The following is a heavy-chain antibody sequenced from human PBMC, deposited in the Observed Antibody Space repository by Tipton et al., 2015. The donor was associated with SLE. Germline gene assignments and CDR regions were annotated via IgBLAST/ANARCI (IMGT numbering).Heavy chain of an antibody. J-gene: IGHJ4*02. CDR3: ARGDYYGPLGGY. D-gene: IGHD3-10*01. CDR1: GGSISSGGYY. V-gene: IGHV4-31*03. CDR2: IYYSGST. Sequence: LRLSCTVSGGSISSGGYYWSWFRQHPGKGLEWIGYIYYSGSTYYNPSLKSRVTISVDTSKNQFSLKLSSVTAADTAVYYCARGDYYGPLGGYWGQGTLVTVSS.